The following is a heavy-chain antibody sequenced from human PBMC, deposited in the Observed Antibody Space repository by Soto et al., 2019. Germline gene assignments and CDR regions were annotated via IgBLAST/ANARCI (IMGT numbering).Heavy chain of an antibody. CDR1: GGSISSGGYY. J-gene: IGHJ6*02. V-gene: IGHV4-31*03. CDR2: IYYSGST. D-gene: IGHD6-19*01. CDR3: ARDWLVRLEGKNYYYGMDV. Sequence: QVQLQESGPGLVKPSQTLSLTCTVSGGSISSGGYYWSWIRQHPGKGLEWIGYIYYSGSTYYNPSLKSRVTISVDTSKNQFSLKLSSVTAADTAVYYCARDWLVRLEGKNYYYGMDVWGQGTTVTVSS.